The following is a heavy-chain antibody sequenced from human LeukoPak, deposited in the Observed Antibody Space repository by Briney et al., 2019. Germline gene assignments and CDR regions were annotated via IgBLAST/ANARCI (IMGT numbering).Heavy chain of an antibody. CDR1: GFTFSSYW. J-gene: IGHJ4*02. V-gene: IGHV3-33*08. Sequence: SGGPLRLSCAASGFTFSSYWMNWARQAPGKGLEWVAVIWYDGSDKFYADSVKGRFTISRDNSKNTLHLQMNSLRVEDTAVYYCARERANGDLYFDYWGQGNLVTVSS. CDR3: ARERANGDLYFDY. D-gene: IGHD4-17*01. CDR2: IWYDGSDK.